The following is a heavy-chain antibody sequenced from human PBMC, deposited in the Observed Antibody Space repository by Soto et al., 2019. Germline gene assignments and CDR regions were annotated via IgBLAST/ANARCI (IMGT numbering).Heavy chain of an antibody. Sequence: PSETLSLTCTVSGGSISSGDYYWSWIRQPPGKGLEWIGYIYHSGSTYYNPSLKSRVTISVDRSKNQFSLKLSSVTAADTAVYYCARVWAARPYYFDYSGQGTLVTVSS. D-gene: IGHD6-6*01. CDR3: ARVWAARPYYFDY. CDR1: GGSISSGDYY. CDR2: IYHSGST. J-gene: IGHJ4*02. V-gene: IGHV4-30-2*01.